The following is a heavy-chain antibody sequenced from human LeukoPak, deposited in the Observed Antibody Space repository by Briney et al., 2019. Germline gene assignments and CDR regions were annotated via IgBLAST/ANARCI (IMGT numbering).Heavy chain of an antibody. CDR3: ARTDYYDSSGYYYGEYYFDY. D-gene: IGHD3-22*01. CDR1: GGSIISSSYY. Sequence: SETLSLTCTVSGGSIISSSYYWGWIRQPPGKGLEWIGSIYYSGNTYYNPSLKSRVSISVDTSKNQFSLKVRSVTAADTAVYYCARTDYYDSSGYYYGEYYFDYWGQGTLVTVSS. V-gene: IGHV4-39*07. CDR2: IYYSGNT. J-gene: IGHJ4*02.